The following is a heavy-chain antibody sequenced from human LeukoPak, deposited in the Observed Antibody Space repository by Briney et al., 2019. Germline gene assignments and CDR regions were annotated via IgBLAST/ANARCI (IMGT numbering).Heavy chain of an antibody. CDR1: GGSISSYY. CDR2: MFYNVST. CDR3: ARQGSGRAFDI. V-gene: IGHV4-59*08. Sequence: PSETLSLTCTVFGGSISSYYWNWIRQSPGKGVEWIAYMFYNVSTNYSPSLKSRVTISVDTYKNQFSLKLISVTAAHTAVYFCARQGSGRAFDIWGQGTMVTVSS. J-gene: IGHJ3*02.